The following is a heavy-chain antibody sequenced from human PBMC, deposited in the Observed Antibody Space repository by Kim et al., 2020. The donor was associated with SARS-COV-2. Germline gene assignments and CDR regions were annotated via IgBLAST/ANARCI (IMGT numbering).Heavy chain of an antibody. J-gene: IGHJ4*01. CDR3: IRHERAGTYY. Sequence: GESLKISCEAAGYFFTCYWIGWVRQKPGKGLEWMGIIYPGDSDTRYSPSLQGRVTISVDKSTSSAFLHWGRLEAADTAMYYCIRHERAGTYYWGQGTQVT. V-gene: IGHV5-51*01. CDR1: GYFFTCYW. D-gene: IGHD1-1*01. CDR2: IYPGDSDT.